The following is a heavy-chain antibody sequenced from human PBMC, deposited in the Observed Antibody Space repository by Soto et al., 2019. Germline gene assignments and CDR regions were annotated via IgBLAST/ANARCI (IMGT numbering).Heavy chain of an antibody. J-gene: IGHJ4*02. D-gene: IGHD5-12*01. Sequence: QLQLQESGPGLVKPSETLSLTCSVSDDSINSDKYYWGWIRQPPGKGLEWIGSIYYRGNAYYNPSLRTRVTISIEKSKSQFSLKLNSVTAADSAVYFCARLEGLATISYYFDFWGPGALVTVSS. CDR2: IYYRGNA. V-gene: IGHV4-39*01. CDR1: DDSINSDKYY. CDR3: ARLEGLATISYYFDF.